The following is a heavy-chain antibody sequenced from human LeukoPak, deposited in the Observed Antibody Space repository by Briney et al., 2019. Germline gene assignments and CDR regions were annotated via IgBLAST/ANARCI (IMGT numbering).Heavy chain of an antibody. CDR1: GFTFSSYG. CDR3: AKYLSGSYYPPAWYYYGMDV. CDR2: ISYDGSNK. J-gene: IGHJ6*02. V-gene: IGHV3-30*18. Sequence: GGSLRLSCAASGFTFSSYGMHWVRQAPGKGLEWVAVISYDGSNKYYADSVKGRFTISRDNSKNTLYLQMNSLRAEDTAVYYCAKYLSGSYYPPAWYYYGMDVWGQGTTVTVSS. D-gene: IGHD1-26*01.